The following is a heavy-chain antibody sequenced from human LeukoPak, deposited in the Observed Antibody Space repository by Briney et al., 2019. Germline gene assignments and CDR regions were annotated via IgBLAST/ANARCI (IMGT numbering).Heavy chain of an antibody. CDR2: ISSSSSYI. CDR3: ARTCGGDCSHFDY. Sequence: SSISSSSSYIYYADSVKGRFTISRDNAKNSLYLQMNSLRAEDTAVYYCARTCGGDCSHFDYWGQGTLVTVSS. D-gene: IGHD2-21*02. J-gene: IGHJ4*02. V-gene: IGHV3-21*01.